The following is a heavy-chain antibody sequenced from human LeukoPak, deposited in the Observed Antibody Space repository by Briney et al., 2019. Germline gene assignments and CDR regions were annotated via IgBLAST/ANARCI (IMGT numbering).Heavy chain of an antibody. CDR3: ARDGLATYYYYYYMDV. D-gene: IGHD6-6*01. J-gene: IGHJ6*03. Sequence: SETLSLTCTVSGGSISSGSYYWSWIRQPAGKGLEWIGRIYTSGSTNYNPSLKSRVTISVGTSKNQFSLRLSSVTAADTAVYFCARDGLATYYYYYYMDVWGKGTTVTVSS. CDR1: GGSISSGSYY. CDR2: IYTSGST. V-gene: IGHV4-61*02.